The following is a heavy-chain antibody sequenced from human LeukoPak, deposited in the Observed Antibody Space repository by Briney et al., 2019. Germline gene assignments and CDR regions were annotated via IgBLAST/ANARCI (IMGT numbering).Heavy chain of an antibody. CDR3: ARNSQSPPIVVVPAAVYYYYGMDV. V-gene: IGHV1-69*06. CDR2: IIPIFGTA. Sequence: PRASVKVSCQASGGTFSSYAISWVRQAPGQGLEWMGGIIPIFGTANYAQKFQGRVTITAGKSTSTAYMELSSLRSEDTAVYYCARNSQSPPIVVVPAAVYYYYGMDVWGKGTTVTVSS. CDR1: GGTFSSYA. J-gene: IGHJ6*04. D-gene: IGHD2-2*01.